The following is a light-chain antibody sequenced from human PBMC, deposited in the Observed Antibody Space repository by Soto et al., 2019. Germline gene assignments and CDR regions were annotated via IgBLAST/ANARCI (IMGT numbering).Light chain of an antibody. CDR3: QQYNNWPLT. Sequence: EIVMTQSPATLSVSPGERATLSCRASQSVSSNLAWYQQKPGQAPRLLIYRTSIRATGIPARFSGSGSGTEFTLTISSLQSEDFAVYYCQQYNNWPLTFAGGTKVDIK. CDR2: RTS. CDR1: QSVSSN. J-gene: IGKJ4*01. V-gene: IGKV3-15*01.